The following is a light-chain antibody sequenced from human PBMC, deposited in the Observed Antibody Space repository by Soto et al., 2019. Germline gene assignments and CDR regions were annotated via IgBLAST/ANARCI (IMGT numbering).Light chain of an antibody. J-gene: IGKJ1*01. Sequence: AIRMTQSPSSLSASTGDRVTITWRASQGISSYLAWYQQKPGKAPKLLIYAASTLQSGVPSRFSGSGSGTDFTLTISCLQSEDFATYYCQQYYSYPQTFGQGTKVEIK. CDR1: QGISSY. CDR3: QQYYSYPQT. V-gene: IGKV1-8*01. CDR2: AAS.